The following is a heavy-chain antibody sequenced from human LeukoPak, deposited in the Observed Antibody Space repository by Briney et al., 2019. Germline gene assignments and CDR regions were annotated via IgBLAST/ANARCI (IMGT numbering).Heavy chain of an antibody. V-gene: IGHV3-23*01. CDR1: GFTFSYYA. J-gene: IGHJ4*02. Sequence: GGSLRLSCAASGFTFSYYAMSWVRQAPGKGLEWVSAISGSGGSTYYADSVKGRFTISRDNSKNTLYLQMNSLRAEDTAVYYCVKPAASRKVAYYFDYWGQGTLVTVSS. D-gene: IGHD6-13*01. CDR3: VKPAASRKVAYYFDY. CDR2: ISGSGGST.